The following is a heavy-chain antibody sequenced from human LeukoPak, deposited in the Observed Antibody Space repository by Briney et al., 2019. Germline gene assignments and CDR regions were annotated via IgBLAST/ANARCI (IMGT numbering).Heavy chain of an antibody. D-gene: IGHD2-15*01. J-gene: IGHJ1*01. CDR1: GYSISSGYF. CDR3: ARDRGYCSGGSCYSIRGYFQH. Sequence: PSETLSLTCTVSGYSISSGYFWGWIRQPPGKGLEWIGSIYHSGSTYYNPSLKSRVTISLDTSKNQFSLKLSSVTAADTAVYYCARDRGYCSGGSCYSIRGYFQHWGQGTLVTVSS. V-gene: IGHV4-38-2*02. CDR2: IYHSGST.